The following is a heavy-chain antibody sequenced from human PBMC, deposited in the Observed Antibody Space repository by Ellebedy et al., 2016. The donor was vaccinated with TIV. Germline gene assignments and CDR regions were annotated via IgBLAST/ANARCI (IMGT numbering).Heavy chain of an antibody. CDR1: GESLSGYY. D-gene: IGHD1-1*01. V-gene: IGHV4-34*10. Sequence: SETLSLTCAVYGESLSGYYWSWIRQPPGKGLEWIGEIHDSGITNYSPSLKSRITVSLDKSKNQFSLKLTSVTAADTAVYYCASAGDWKLEYWGQGTLVTVSS. CDR2: IHDSGIT. CDR3: ASAGDWKLEY. J-gene: IGHJ4*02.